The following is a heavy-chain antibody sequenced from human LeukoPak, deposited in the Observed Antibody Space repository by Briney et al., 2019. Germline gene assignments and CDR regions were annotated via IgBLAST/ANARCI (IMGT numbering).Heavy chain of an antibody. CDR1: GYSFTSYW. J-gene: IGHJ5*02. Sequence: GESLKISCKGSGYSFTSYWIGWVRQMPGKGLEWMGIIYPGDSDTRYSPSFQGQVTISADKSISTAYLQWSSLKASDTAMYYCARLVCSSTSCYRNWFDPWGLGTLVTVSS. CDR3: ARLVCSSTSCYRNWFDP. D-gene: IGHD2-2*01. CDR2: IYPGDSDT. V-gene: IGHV5-51*01.